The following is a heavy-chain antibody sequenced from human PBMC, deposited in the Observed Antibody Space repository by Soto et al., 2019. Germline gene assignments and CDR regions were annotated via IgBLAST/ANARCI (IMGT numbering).Heavy chain of an antibody. J-gene: IGHJ4*02. D-gene: IGHD5-18*01. V-gene: IGHV4-31*03. CDR2: ISHSGST. CDR3: AREYTYGSNFFDC. Sequence: QVQLQESGPGLVKPSQTLSITCTVSGGSISSAAYYWSWIRQHPGKGLEWIGYISHSGSTYSTPSLKSRVIISADTSKNQFSLNLTSVTAADTAVYYCAREYTYGSNFFDCWGQGALVTVSS. CDR1: GGSISSAAYY.